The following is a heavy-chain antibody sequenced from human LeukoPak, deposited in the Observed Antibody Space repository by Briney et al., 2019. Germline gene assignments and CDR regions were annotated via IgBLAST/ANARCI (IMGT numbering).Heavy chain of an antibody. CDR3: AKDRTGYRSSWYRFDY. V-gene: IGHV3-30*02. CDR1: GFTFSSYG. D-gene: IGHD6-13*01. J-gene: IGHJ4*02. CDR2: IWYDGSNK. Sequence: PGGPLRLSCAASGFTFSSYGMHWVRQAPGKGLEWVAVIWYDGSNKYYADSVKGRFTISRDNSKNTLYLQMNSLRAEDTAVYYCAKDRTGYRSSWYRFDYWGQGTLVTVSS.